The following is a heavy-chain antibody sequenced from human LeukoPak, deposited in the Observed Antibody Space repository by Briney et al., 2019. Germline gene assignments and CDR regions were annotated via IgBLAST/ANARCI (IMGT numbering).Heavy chain of an antibody. V-gene: IGHV4-30-4*01. CDR1: GGSISSDDYY. CDR2: IYYSGGT. J-gene: IGHJ6*03. D-gene: IGHD2-2*01. CDR3: ARDRVVVGDYYMDV. Sequence: PSETLSLTCTVSGGSISSDDYYWSWIRQPPGKGLEWIGYIYYSGGTYYNPSLQSRVTVSVDTSKNQFSLKLSSVTAADTAVYYCARDRVVVGDYYMDVWGKGTTVTVS.